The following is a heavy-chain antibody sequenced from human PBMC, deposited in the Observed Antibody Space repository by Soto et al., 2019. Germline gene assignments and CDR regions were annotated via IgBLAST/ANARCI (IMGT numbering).Heavy chain of an antibody. Sequence: GGSLRLSCAASGSTFSSYGMHWVRQAPGKGLEWVAVIWYDGSNKYYADSVKGRFTISRDNSKNTLYLQMNSLRAEDTAGYYCARDVDNGPLYYYYGMDVWGQGTTVTVSS. V-gene: IGHV3-33*01. J-gene: IGHJ6*02. CDR3: ARDVDNGPLYYYYGMDV. D-gene: IGHD5-12*01. CDR1: GSTFSSYG. CDR2: IWYDGSNK.